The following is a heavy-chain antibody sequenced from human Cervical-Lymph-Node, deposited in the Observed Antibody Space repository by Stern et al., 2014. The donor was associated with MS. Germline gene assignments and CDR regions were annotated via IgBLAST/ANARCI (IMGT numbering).Heavy chain of an antibody. D-gene: IGHD3-10*01. Sequence: QLQLQESGPGLVKPSETLSLSCTVSGGAVNSDGDYWSWIRQPPGKGLEWIGYIDNTGRTNYNPSVKSRVAISVDMSKNQFSLKLSSVTPADTAMYYCARDRQRAGSEIRGIDVWGQGTTVIVSS. CDR1: GGAVNSDGDY. CDR2: IDNTGRT. V-gene: IGHV4-61*08. J-gene: IGHJ6*02. CDR3: ARDRQRAGSEIRGIDV.